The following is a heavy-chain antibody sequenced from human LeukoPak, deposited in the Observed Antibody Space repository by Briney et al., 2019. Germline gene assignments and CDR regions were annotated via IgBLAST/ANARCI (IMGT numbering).Heavy chain of an antibody. D-gene: IGHD3-10*01. Sequence: PSETLSLTCAVYGGSFSGYYWSWIRQPPGKGLEWIGEINHSGSTNYNPSLKSRVTISVDTSKNQFSLKLSSVTAADTAVYYCAKSSRFGESYYYYGMDVWGQGTTVTVSS. CDR1: GGSFSGYY. J-gene: IGHJ6*02. V-gene: IGHV4-34*01. CDR3: AKSSRFGESYYYYGMDV. CDR2: INHSGST.